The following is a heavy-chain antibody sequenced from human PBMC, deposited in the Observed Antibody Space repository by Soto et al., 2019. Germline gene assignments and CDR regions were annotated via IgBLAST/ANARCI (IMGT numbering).Heavy chain of an antibody. D-gene: IGHD5-12*01. CDR3: ARGASGYDP. CDR2: IWYDGSNK. Sequence: GGLIRSGATSGFTFSRYGMHWVRQAPGKGLEWVAVIWYDGSNKYYADSVKGRFTISRDNSKNTLYLQMNSLRAEDTAVYYCARGASGYDPWGQGTLVTVSS. J-gene: IGHJ5*02. V-gene: IGHV3-33*01. CDR1: GFTFSRYG.